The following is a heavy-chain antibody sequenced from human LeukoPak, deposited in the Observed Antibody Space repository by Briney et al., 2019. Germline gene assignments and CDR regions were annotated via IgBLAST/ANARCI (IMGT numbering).Heavy chain of an antibody. D-gene: IGHD3-9*01. CDR3: ASLYYDILTGYRAYYMDV. CDR1: GGIFSSYA. V-gene: IGHV1-69*05. J-gene: IGHJ6*03. CDR2: IIPIFGTA. Sequence: SVKVSCKASGGIFSSYAISWVRQAPGQGLEWMGRIIPIFGTANYAQKFQGRVTITTDESTSTAYMELSSLRSEDTAVYYCASLYYDILTGYRAYYMDVWGKGTTVTVSS.